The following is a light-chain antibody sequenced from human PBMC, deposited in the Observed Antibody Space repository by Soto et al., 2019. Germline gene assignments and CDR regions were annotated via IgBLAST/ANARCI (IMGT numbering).Light chain of an antibody. CDR2: QVT. CDR3: TSFSSSTSLYV. J-gene: IGLJ1*01. CDR1: TRDIAGYNY. V-gene: IGLV2-14*01. Sequence: QSVLTQPASVSGSLGQSITISCTGTTRDIAGYNYISWYQQLPGKAPKLMIYQVTIRPSGISNRFFGSKSGNTASLTISGLQAEDEADYYCTSFSSSTSLYVFGTGTKVTVL.